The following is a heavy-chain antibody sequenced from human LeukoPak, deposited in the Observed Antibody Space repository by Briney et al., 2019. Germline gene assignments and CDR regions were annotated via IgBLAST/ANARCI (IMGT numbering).Heavy chain of an antibody. CDR2: IYYSGST. CDR1: GGSISSYY. D-gene: IGHD6-13*01. Sequence: SETLSLTCTVSGGSISSYYWSWIRQPPGKGLEWIGYIYYSGSTNYNPSLKSRVTMLVDTSKNQFSLKLSSVTAADTAVYYCARYQTPIAAAGSRYAFDIWGQGTMVTVSS. CDR3: ARYQTPIAAAGSRYAFDI. J-gene: IGHJ3*02. V-gene: IGHV4-59*01.